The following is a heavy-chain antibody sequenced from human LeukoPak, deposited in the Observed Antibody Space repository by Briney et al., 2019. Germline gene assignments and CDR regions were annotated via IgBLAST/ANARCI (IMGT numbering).Heavy chain of an antibody. D-gene: IGHD4-23*01. CDR1: GYTFTSYG. J-gene: IGHJ4*02. V-gene: IGHV1-18*01. Sequence: ASVKVSCKASGYTFTSYGISWVRQAPGQGLEWMGWISAYNGNTNYAQKLQGRVTMTTDTSTSTAYMELSSLRPEDTAVYYCARSGILGLGNGQYYFDYWGQGTLVTVSS. CDR3: ARSGILGLGNGQYYFDY. CDR2: ISAYNGNT.